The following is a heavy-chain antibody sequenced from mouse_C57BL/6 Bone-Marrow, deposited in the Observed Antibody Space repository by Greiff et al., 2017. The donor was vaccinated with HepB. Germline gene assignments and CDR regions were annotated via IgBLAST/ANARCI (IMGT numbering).Heavy chain of an antibody. D-gene: IGHD4-1*01. CDR1: GYAFTNYL. J-gene: IGHJ4*01. CDR3: ARPNWDDAMDY. Sequence: VQLQQSGAELVRPGTSVKVSCKASGYAFTNYLIEWVKQRPGQGLEWIGVINPGSGGTNYNEKFKGKATLTADKSSSTAYMQLSSLTSEDSAVYFCARPNWDDAMDYWGQGTSVTVSS. V-gene: IGHV1-54*01. CDR2: INPGSGGT.